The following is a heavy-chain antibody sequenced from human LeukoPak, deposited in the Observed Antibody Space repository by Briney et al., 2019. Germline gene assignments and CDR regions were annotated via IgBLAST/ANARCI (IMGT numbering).Heavy chain of an antibody. V-gene: IGHV1-69*01. CDR1: GGTFSSYA. J-gene: IGHJ1*01. CDR2: IIPIFGTA. Sequence: SVKVSCKASGGTFSSYAISWVRQAPGQGLEWMGGIIPIFGTANYAQKFQGRVTITADESTSTAYMELSSLRSEDTAVYYCARTDAIFGVVQHPFAEYFQHWGQGTLVTVSS. D-gene: IGHD3-3*01. CDR3: ARTDAIFGVVQHPFAEYFQH.